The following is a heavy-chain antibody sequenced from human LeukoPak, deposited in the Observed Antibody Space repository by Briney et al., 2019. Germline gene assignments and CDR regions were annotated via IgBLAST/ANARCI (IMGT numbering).Heavy chain of an antibody. CDR1: GGSISNNNYY. J-gene: IGHJ4*02. CDR3: ATWRTAKTGFDY. D-gene: IGHD1-1*01. V-gene: IGHV4-39*01. Sequence: SETLSLTCTVSGGSISNNNYYWAWIRQPPGKGLECIGSIYYSGSPYYNPSLKSRVTISVDTSKNQFSLRLSSVTAADTAVYYCATWRTAKTGFDYWGQGTLVTVSP. CDR2: IYYSGSP.